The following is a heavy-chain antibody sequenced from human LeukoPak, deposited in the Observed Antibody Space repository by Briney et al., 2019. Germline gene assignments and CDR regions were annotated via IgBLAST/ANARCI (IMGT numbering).Heavy chain of an antibody. V-gene: IGHV3-15*01. D-gene: IGHD3-3*01. CDR2: ISSETDGGTA. CDR3: TTDSIRTEYDFYFDY. J-gene: IGHJ4*02. CDR1: GFTFKDAW. Sequence: GGSLRLSCAASGFTFKDAWMNWVRQAPGKGLEWVGRISSETDGGTADYATPVKGRFTISRDDSKDILHLEVSSLKTEDTAVYYCTTDSIRTEYDFYFDYWGQGILVTVSS.